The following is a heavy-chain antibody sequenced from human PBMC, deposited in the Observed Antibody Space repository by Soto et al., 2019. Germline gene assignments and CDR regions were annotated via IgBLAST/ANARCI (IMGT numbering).Heavy chain of an antibody. CDR1: GFSLSNPTMG. CDR2: IFSNDEK. D-gene: IGHD3-22*01. V-gene: IGHV2-26*01. Sequence: QVTLKESGPVLVKSTETLTLTCTVSGFSLSNPTMGVSWIRQPPGKALEWLAHIFSNDEKSYISSLESRLTISQDTSKSQVVLTMTNMDPVDTATYYCARFFYFDSNMGFDPWGQGTLVTVSS. CDR3: ARFFYFDSNMGFDP. J-gene: IGHJ5*02.